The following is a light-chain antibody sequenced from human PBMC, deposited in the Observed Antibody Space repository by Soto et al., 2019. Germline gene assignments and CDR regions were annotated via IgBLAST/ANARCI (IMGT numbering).Light chain of an antibody. CDR3: SSYTTSNTRQIV. CDR2: DVS. V-gene: IGLV2-14*03. Sequence: QSVLTQPASVSGSPGQSITISCTGTSSDVGGYNYVSWYQHHPGKAPKLIIYDVSNRPSGVSNRFSGSKSGNTPSLTISGLQPEDEADYYCSSYTTSNTRQIVFGTGTKVTVL. J-gene: IGLJ1*01. CDR1: SSDVGGYNY.